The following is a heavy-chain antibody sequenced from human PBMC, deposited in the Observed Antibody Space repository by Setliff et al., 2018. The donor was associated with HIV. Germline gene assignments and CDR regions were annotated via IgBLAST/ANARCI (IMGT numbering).Heavy chain of an antibody. D-gene: IGHD3-22*01. CDR3: ARGRNYDSSGYGDYYYYMDV. CDR1: GGTFRSHE. CDR2: IVPILNTG. V-gene: IGHV1-69*13. J-gene: IGHJ6*03. Sequence: ASVKVSCKASGGTFRSHEISWVRQAPGQGLEWMGGIVPILNTGNYAPKFQGRVTVTADESTSTAYMQLSSLRSDDTAVYYCARGRNYDSSGYGDYYYYMDVWGKGTTVTVSS.